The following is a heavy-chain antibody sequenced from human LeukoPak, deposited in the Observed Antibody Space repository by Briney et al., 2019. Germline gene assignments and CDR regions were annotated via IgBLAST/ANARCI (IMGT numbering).Heavy chain of an antibody. CDR2: IGTSGDT. V-gene: IGHV3-13*04. Sequence: TGGSLRLSCAASGFTFSSYDMHWVRQATGKGLEWVSVIGTSGDTYYAGSVKGRFTISRENAKNSLYLQMNSLTARDTAVYFCSRVGSSGWPNYFDSWGQGTLVTVSS. J-gene: IGHJ4*02. D-gene: IGHD6-19*01. CDR3: SRVGSSGWPNYFDS. CDR1: GFTFSSYD.